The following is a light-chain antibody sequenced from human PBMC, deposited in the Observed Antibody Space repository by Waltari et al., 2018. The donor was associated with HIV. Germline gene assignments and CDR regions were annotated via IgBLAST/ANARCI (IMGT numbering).Light chain of an antibody. CDR3: SSYGSTNTLV. CDR2: DVR. Sequence: HSALTQPASVSGSPGQSVTISCTGGSSDIGGYNYVSWYQHHPGEAPPLIIYDVRKRPSGISDRFAASKSGNTAALTISGPRPEDEALYYCSSYGSTNTLVFGGGTTLTVL. J-gene: IGLJ3*02. V-gene: IGLV2-14*03. CDR1: SSDIGGYNY.